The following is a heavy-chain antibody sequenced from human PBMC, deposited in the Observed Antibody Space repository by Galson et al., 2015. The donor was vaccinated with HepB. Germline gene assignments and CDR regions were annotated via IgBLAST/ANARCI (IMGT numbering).Heavy chain of an antibody. J-gene: IGHJ4*02. V-gene: IGHV3-33*06. Sequence: SLRLSCAASGFTFSSYGMHWVRQAPGKGLEWVAVIWYDGSNKYYADSVKGRFTISRDNSKNTLYLQMNSLRAEDTAVYYCAKTYDSSGYYFDYWGQGTLVTVSS. CDR1: GFTFSSYG. D-gene: IGHD3-22*01. CDR2: IWYDGSNK. CDR3: AKTYDSSGYYFDY.